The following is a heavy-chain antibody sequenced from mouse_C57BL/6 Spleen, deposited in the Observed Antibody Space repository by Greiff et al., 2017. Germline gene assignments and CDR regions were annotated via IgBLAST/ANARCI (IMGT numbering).Heavy chain of an antibody. D-gene: IGHD2-2*01. J-gene: IGHJ3*01. CDR2: IYPGDGGT. CDR3: ARGGGVWLRRGFAY. V-gene: IGHV1-80*01. Sequence: VQLQQSGAELVRPGASVKMSCKASGYAFSSYWMKWVKQRPGKGLEWIGQIYPGDGGTNYNGKFKGKATLTADKSSSTAYMQRSSLTSEDSAVYFCARGGGVWLRRGFAYWGQGTLVTVSA. CDR1: GYAFSSYW.